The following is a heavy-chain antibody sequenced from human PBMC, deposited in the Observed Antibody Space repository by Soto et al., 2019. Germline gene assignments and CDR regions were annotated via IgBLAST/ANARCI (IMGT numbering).Heavy chain of an antibody. CDR3: ARARYNWNY. CDR1: GGSLDTYY. CDR2: IYSSGST. Sequence: ETLSLTCTVSGGSLDTYYWTWIRQPPGKGLEWIGYIYSSGSTNYNPSLKSRVTMAVDMSKNQFSLKLTSVTAADTAVYYCARARYNWNYWGQGXLVTVYS. J-gene: IGHJ4*02. D-gene: IGHD1-20*01. V-gene: IGHV4-59*01.